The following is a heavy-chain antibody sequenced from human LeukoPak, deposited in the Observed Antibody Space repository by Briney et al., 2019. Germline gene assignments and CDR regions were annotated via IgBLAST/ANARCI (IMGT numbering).Heavy chain of an antibody. J-gene: IGHJ1*01. V-gene: IGHV1-2*02. D-gene: IGHD6-19*01. CDR1: GYTFTGYY. Sequence: ASVKVSCKASGYTFTGYYMHWVRQAPGQGLEWMGWINPNSGGTNYAQKFQGRVTMTRDTCISTAYMELSRLRSDDTAVYYCARAGSRIAVGGYSQDFQHWGQGTLVTVSS. CDR2: INPNSGGT. CDR3: ARAGSRIAVGGYSQDFQH.